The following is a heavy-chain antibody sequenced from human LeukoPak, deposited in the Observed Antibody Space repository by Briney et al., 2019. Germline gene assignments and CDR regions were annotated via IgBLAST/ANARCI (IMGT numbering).Heavy chain of an antibody. Sequence: PGGSLRLSCAASGFTFDDSAMHWVRQAPGKGLEWVSGISWDTNNIVYADSVKGRFTISRDNAKNSLYLQMNSPRAEDMALYYCAKDSHSGIFGVFDIWGQGTMVTVSS. CDR2: ISWDTNNI. CDR3: AKDSHSGIFGVFDI. D-gene: IGHD3-3*02. V-gene: IGHV3-9*03. CDR1: GFTFDDSA. J-gene: IGHJ3*02.